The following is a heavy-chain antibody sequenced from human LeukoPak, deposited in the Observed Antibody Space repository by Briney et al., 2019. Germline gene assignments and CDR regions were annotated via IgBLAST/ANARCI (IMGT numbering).Heavy chain of an antibody. D-gene: IGHD2-15*01. CDR2: MYYSGST. J-gene: IGHJ4*02. Sequence: SETLSLTCTVSGGSISSSGYYWGWIRQPPGKGLEWSGRMYYSGSTYFNPSLKIRVTVSVDTYKKQFSLRLTSVTAADTAVYYCARLCSGGSCYSPIFDYWGQGALVTVSS. CDR1: GGSISSSGYY. CDR3: ARLCSGGSCYSPIFDY. V-gene: IGHV4-39*01.